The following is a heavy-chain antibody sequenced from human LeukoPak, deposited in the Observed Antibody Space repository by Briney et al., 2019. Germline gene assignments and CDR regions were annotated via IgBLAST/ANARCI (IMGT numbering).Heavy chain of an antibody. D-gene: IGHD1-26*01. CDR1: GFTFSGYW. V-gene: IGHV3-66*01. CDR3: ARAVGGTIYFDY. Sequence: GGSLRLSCAASGFTFSGYWMHWVRQAPGKGLEWVSALYSAGNTYYADSVKGRFTISRDNSKNTLYFQMDSLRAEDTAVYYCARAVGGTIYFDYWGQGTLVTVSS. J-gene: IGHJ4*02. CDR2: LYSAGNT.